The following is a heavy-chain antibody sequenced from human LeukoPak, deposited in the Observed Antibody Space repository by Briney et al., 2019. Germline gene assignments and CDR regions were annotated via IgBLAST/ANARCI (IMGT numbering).Heavy chain of an antibody. CDR3: ARGRDGSQSPIDY. D-gene: IGHD5-24*01. V-gene: IGHV3-21*01. CDR2: ISSSSSYI. J-gene: IGHJ4*02. Sequence: GGSLRLSCAASGFTFSNYNMNWARQAPGKGLEWVSSISSSSSYIYYADSVRGRFTISRDNAKNSLYLQMISLRAEDTAVHYCARGRDGSQSPIDYWGQGTLVTVSS. CDR1: GFTFSNYN.